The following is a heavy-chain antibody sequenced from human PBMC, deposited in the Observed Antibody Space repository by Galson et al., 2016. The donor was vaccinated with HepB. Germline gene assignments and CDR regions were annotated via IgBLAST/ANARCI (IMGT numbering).Heavy chain of an antibody. J-gene: IGHJ4*02. D-gene: IGHD5-24*01. CDR2: IITGNGNT. CDR1: GYTFTTYA. Sequence: SVKVSCKASGYTFTTYALHWVRQAPGQRLEWVGWIITGNGNTKYSQKSQGRVTLTRDTSASTAYMELSSLRSEDTAAYYCVRRGDGYKYDYWGQGTLVTVSS. CDR3: VRRGDGYKYDY. V-gene: IGHV1-3*04.